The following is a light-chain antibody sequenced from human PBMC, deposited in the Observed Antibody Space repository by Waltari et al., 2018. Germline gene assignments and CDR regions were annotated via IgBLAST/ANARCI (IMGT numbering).Light chain of an antibody. V-gene: IGKV3-11*01. J-gene: IGKJ4*01. CDR2: DTS. CDR3: QQRSNWPLT. CDR1: QSVRSL. Sequence: EIVLTQSPATLSLSPGERATLSCRASQSVRSLLAWYQQKPGQAPRLLIYDTSHRATGIPARFSGSGSETDFTLTISSLEPEDFAVYYCQQRSNWPLTFGGGTKEEIK.